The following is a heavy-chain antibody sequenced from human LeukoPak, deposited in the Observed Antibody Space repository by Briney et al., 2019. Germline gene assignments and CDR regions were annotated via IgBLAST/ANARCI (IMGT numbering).Heavy chain of an antibody. D-gene: IGHD4-17*01. CDR2: MYAGGGT. V-gene: IGHV3-53*01. Sequence: GGSLRLSCAASGFTVSNSYMSWVRQAPGKGLEWVSMMYAGGGTFYAGSVKGRFTMSRDNSKNTLYLQMDSLRVEDTAIYYCTRAVSNDYATNWGQGSLVTVSS. J-gene: IGHJ4*02. CDR1: GFTVSNSY. CDR3: TRAVSNDYATN.